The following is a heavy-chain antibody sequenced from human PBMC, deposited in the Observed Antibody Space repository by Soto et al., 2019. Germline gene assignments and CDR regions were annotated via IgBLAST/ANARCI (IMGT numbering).Heavy chain of an antibody. Sequence: SATLSLTCTVSGGSITSSSYYCDWFRQPPGKGLEWIGSIYYSGSTYYNPSLKSRVTISVDTSKNQFSLKLSSVTAADTAVYYCAKGGSGSYSNAFDIWGQGTMVT. V-gene: IGHV4-39*01. CDR2: IYYSGST. D-gene: IGHD3-10*01. CDR1: GGSITSSSYY. J-gene: IGHJ3*02. CDR3: AKGGSGSYSNAFDI.